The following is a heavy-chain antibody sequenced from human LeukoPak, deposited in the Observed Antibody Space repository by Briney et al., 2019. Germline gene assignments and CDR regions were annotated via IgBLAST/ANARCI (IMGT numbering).Heavy chain of an antibody. Sequence: PSETLSLTCTVSGGSISSGGYYWSWIRQHPGKGLEWIGYIYYSGSTYYNPSLKSRVTISVDTSKNQFSLKLSSVTAADTAVYYCVRVRTTVTTFRFDYWGQGTLVTVSS. J-gene: IGHJ4*02. CDR3: VRVRTTVTTFRFDY. CDR2: IYYSGST. D-gene: IGHD4-17*01. CDR1: GGSISSGGYY. V-gene: IGHV4-31*03.